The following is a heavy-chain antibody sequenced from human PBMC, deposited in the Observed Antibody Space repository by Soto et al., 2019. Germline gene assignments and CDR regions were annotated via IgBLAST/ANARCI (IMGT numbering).Heavy chain of an antibody. Sequence: SETLSLTCTVSGGSVSSGSYYWSWIRQPPGKGLEWIGYIYYSGSTNYNPSLKSRVTISVDTSKNQFSLKLSSVTAADTAVYYCARDSQGYDFWSGYPDYYYYYGMDVWGQGTTVTVSS. CDR2: IYYSGST. V-gene: IGHV4-61*01. CDR3: ARDSQGYDFWSGYPDYYYYYGMDV. D-gene: IGHD3-3*01. CDR1: GGSVSSGSYY. J-gene: IGHJ6*02.